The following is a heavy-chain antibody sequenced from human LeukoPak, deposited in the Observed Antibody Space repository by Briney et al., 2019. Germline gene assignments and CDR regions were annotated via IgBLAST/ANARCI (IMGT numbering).Heavy chain of an antibody. J-gene: IGHJ4*02. CDR3: ARDQEGFDY. Sequence: RASVTVSCTASGYTFTSNYIHWVRQAPGQGLEWMGMIYPRDGSTSYAQKFQGRVTVTRDTSTSTVHMELSGLRSEDTAVYYCARDQEGFDYWGQGTLVTASS. V-gene: IGHV1-46*01. CDR1: GYTFTSNY. CDR2: IYPRDGST.